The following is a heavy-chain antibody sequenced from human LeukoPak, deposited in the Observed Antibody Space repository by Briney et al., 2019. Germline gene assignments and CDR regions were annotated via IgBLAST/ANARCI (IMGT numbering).Heavy chain of an antibody. V-gene: IGHV3-43*02. Sequence: GGSLRLSCVASGLNFDDSAMHWIRQAPGKGLEWVSLISADGGSTFSADSVKGRFSISRDNSKNSLYLQMNSLRSEDTAMYYCAKESGKFDYWGQGTLVAVSS. CDR2: ISADGGST. J-gene: IGHJ4*02. CDR3: AKESGKFDY. CDR1: GLNFDDSA.